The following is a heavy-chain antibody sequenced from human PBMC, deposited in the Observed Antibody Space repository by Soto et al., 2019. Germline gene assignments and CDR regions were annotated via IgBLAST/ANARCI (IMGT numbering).Heavy chain of an antibody. CDR3: VRSVPAATWQYSGMDV. J-gene: IGHJ6*02. D-gene: IGHD2-2*01. V-gene: IGHV4-4*02. CDR1: GDSVSSSSC. CDR2: IYHSGTF. Sequence: QVRLQESGPGLVEPSGTLSLTCAVSGDSVSSSSCWSWVRQAPGKGLECIGEIYHSGTFNYNPSLASQVSVSVDKSRNQLSLNLKSVTAADTAVYYCVRSVPAATWQYSGMDVWGQGTTVNVSS.